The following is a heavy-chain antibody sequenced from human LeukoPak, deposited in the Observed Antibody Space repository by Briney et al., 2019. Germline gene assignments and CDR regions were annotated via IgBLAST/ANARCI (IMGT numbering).Heavy chain of an antibody. CDR2: IYYSGST. CDR3: ARAGTYYDFWSGYVAEYFQH. D-gene: IGHD3-3*01. J-gene: IGHJ1*01. V-gene: IGHV4-59*12. Sequence: SETLSLTCTVSGGSISSYYWSWIRQPPGKGLEWIGYIYYSGSTNYNPSLKSRVTISVDTSKNQFSLKLSSVTAADTAVYYCARAGTYYDFWSGYVAEYFQHWGQGTLVTVSS. CDR1: GGSISSYY.